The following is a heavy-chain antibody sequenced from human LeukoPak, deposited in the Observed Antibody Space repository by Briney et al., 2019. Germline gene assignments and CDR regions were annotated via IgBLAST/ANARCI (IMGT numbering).Heavy chain of an antibody. D-gene: IGHD2-15*01. J-gene: IGHJ4*02. CDR3: AKRGVVIRVILVGFHKEAYYFDS. CDR1: GITLSNYG. V-gene: IGHV3-23*01. CDR2: ISDSGGST. Sequence: GGSLRLSCAVSGITLSNYGMSWIRQAPGKGLEWVAGISDSGGSTNYADSVKGRFTISRDNRKNTLYLQMNSLRAEDTAVYFCAKRGVVIRVILVGFHKEAYYFDSWGQGALVTVSS.